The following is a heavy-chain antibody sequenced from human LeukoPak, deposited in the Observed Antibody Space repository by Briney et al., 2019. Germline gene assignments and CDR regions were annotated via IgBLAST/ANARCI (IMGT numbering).Heavy chain of an antibody. CDR2: IKTDGSIT. J-gene: IGHJ6*03. CDR3: ARDPQPYYYDSSGYLYYMDV. V-gene: IGHV3-74*01. Sequence: GGSLRLSCAASGFSFSVYWMHWVRQAPGKGPVWVSRIKTDGSITDYADSVKGRFTISRDNSKNTLYLQMNSLRAEDTAVYYCARDPQPYYYDSSGYLYYMDVWGKGTTVTISS. CDR1: GFSFSVYW. D-gene: IGHD3-22*01.